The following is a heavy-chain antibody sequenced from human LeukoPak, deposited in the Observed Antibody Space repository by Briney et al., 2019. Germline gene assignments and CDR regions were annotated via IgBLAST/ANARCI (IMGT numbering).Heavy chain of an antibody. CDR1: GFTFSSFW. CDR2: INTDGSSS. J-gene: IGHJ4*02. Sequence: PGGSLRLSCAVSGFTFSSFWIHWVRQAPGKGLVWVSRINTDGSSSSYADSVKGRFTISRDNAKNTLYMQMNSLRAEDTAVYYCARESNDGDYGFDYWGQGTLVTVSS. CDR3: ARESNDGDYGFDY. D-gene: IGHD4-17*01. V-gene: IGHV3-74*01.